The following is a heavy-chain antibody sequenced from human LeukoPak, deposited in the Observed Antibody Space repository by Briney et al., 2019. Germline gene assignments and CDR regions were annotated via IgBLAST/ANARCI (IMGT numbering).Heavy chain of an antibody. CDR2: INAGNGNT. CDR1: GYTFTSYA. Sequence: ASVKVSCKASGYTFTSYAMHWVRQAPGQRLEWMGWINAGNGNTKYSQKFQGRVTITRDTSASTAYMELSSLGSEDTAVYYCARDARRSSSQGVDYWGQGTLVTVSS. J-gene: IGHJ4*02. V-gene: IGHV1-3*01. D-gene: IGHD6-6*01. CDR3: ARDARRSSSQGVDY.